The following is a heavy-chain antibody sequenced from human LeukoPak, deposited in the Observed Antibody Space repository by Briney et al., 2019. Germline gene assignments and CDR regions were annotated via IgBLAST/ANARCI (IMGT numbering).Heavy chain of an antibody. CDR2: ISGSGGNT. J-gene: IGHJ4*02. V-gene: IGHV3-23*01. Sequence: GGSLRLSCAASGLTFSNYGMSWVRQAPGKGLEWVSAISGSGGNTYYADSVKGRFTISRDNAKNTLYLQMNSLRAEDTAVYYCAREGYYYDSSGKLGYWGQGTLVTVSS. D-gene: IGHD3-22*01. CDR1: GLTFSNYG. CDR3: AREGYYYDSSGKLGY.